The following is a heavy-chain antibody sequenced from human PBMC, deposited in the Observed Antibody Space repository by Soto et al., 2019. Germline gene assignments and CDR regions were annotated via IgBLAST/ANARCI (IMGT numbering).Heavy chain of an antibody. D-gene: IGHD2-15*01. J-gene: IGHJ6*02. CDR2: IKQDGSEK. V-gene: IGHV3-7*05. CDR3: ARGEPGINCSGGSCYPGDYGMDV. Sequence: GGSLRLSCAASGFTFSSYWMSWVRQAPGKGLEWVANIKQDGSEKYYVDSVKGRFTISRDNAKNSLYLQMNSLRAEDTAVYYCARGEPGINCSGGSCYPGDYGMDVWGQGTTVTVSS. CDR1: GFTFSSYW.